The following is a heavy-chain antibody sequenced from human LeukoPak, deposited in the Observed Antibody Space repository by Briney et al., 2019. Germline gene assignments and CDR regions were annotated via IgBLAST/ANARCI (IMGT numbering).Heavy chain of an antibody. V-gene: IGHV3-33*01. Sequence: PGRSLRLSCAASGFNFRTYGMHWVRQAPGKGLEWVAAAQGDGTEQYYADSVRGRFTISKDTSKNTLYVQMNSLGPEDTAVYYCATGGDYYYSYWGQGTLVTVSS. D-gene: IGHD3-10*01. CDR3: ATGGDYYYSY. CDR2: AQGDGTEQ. J-gene: IGHJ4*02. CDR1: GFNFRTYG.